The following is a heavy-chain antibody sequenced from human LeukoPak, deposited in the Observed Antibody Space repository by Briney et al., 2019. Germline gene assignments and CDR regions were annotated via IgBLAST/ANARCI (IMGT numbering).Heavy chain of an antibody. CDR2: ISSSSSYI. V-gene: IGHV3-21*01. Sequence: GGSLRLSCAASGFTFSSYSMNWVRQAPGKGLEWVSSISSSSSYIYYADSVKGRFTISRDNAENSLYLQMNSLRAEDTAVYYCARDKVPAATTDQGNAFDIWGQGTMVTVSS. D-gene: IGHD2-2*01. CDR1: GFTFSSYS. CDR3: ARDKVPAATTDQGNAFDI. J-gene: IGHJ3*02.